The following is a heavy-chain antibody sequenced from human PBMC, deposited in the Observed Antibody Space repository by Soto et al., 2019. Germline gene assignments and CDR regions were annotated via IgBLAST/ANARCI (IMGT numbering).Heavy chain of an antibody. Sequence: GGSLRLSCAASGFTFSSYGMHWVRQAPGKGLEWVAVISYDGSNKYYADSVKGRFTISRDNSKNTLYLQMNSLRAEDTAVYYCARDLIDYDFWTGYQXYYGMDVWGQGTTVTVSS. CDR3: ARDLIDYDFWTGYQXYYGMDV. CDR2: ISYDGSNK. D-gene: IGHD3-3*01. CDR1: GFTFSSYG. J-gene: IGHJ6*02. V-gene: IGHV3-30*03.